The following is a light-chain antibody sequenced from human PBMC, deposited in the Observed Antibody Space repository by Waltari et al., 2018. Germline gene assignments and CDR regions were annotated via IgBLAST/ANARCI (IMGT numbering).Light chain of an antibody. CDR3: QQYDASSPT. Sequence: EIVMTQSPATLSVSRGGSATVSCRASLSIDDSLAWYQQKPGQPPRLLIHGASTRDTGIPVRFSGSGSGTDFTLTITGLQSEDFAVYYCQQYDASSPTFGQGTKVDIK. J-gene: IGKJ1*01. CDR1: LSIDDS. CDR2: GAS. V-gene: IGKV3-15*01.